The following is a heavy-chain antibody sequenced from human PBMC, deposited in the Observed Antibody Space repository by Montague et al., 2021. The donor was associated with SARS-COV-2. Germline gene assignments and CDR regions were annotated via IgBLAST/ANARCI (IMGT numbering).Heavy chain of an antibody. CDR2: ISTSSLYI. D-gene: IGHD5/OR15-5a*01. Sequence: SLRLSWAASGFTFSKYSMNWVRQAPGEGLEWVSSISTSSLYIYYAASVKGRFTISRANAKNSLFLQMDSLRAEDTAVYYCARALSASYSVGGDSFDIWGQGTMVTVSS. V-gene: IGHV3-21*01. CDR3: ARALSASYSVGGDSFDI. J-gene: IGHJ3*02. CDR1: GFTFSKYS.